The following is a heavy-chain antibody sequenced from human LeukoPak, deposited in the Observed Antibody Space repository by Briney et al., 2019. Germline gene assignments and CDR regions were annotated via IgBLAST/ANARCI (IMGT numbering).Heavy chain of an antibody. D-gene: IGHD6-13*01. CDR1: GFTFSIYA. CDR3: ARELLAAVDY. CDR2: ISSGGDSI. Sequence: PGGSLRLSCAASGFTFSIYAMTWVRQAPGQGLEWVSTISSGGDSIYYTDSVKGRFTGSRDNSKNTLYLQMHSLRAGDTAVYYCARELLAAVDYWGQGTLVTVSS. J-gene: IGHJ4*02. V-gene: IGHV3-23*01.